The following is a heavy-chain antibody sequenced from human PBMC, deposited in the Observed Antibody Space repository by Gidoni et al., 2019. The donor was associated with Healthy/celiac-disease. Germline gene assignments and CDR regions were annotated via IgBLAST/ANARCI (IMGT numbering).Heavy chain of an antibody. V-gene: IGHV5-51*03. D-gene: IGHD6-19*01. J-gene: IGHJ4*02. CDR1: GYSFTSYW. CDR2: IFPGASDT. CDR3: ARLTAVAGVDY. Sequence: EVQLVQSGAEVKKPGESLKISCKGSGYSFTSYWIGWVRQMLGKGLEGMGVIFPGASDTRSSPSFQGQVTISADKSISTAYLQWSSLKASDTAMYYCARLTAVAGVDYWAREPWSPSPQ.